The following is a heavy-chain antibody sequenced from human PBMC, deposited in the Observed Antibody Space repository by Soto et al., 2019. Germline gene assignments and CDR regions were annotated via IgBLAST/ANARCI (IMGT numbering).Heavy chain of an antibody. Sequence: QVQLVQSGAEVKKPGASVKVSCKASGYTFTSYGISWVRQAPGQGLEWMGWISAYNGNTNYAQKLQGKLTMTTDTSTSTAYMELRSLRSDDTAVYYCARGWVTMVRGVIAEGNGMDVWGQGTTVTVSS. V-gene: IGHV1-18*01. CDR1: GYTFTSYG. CDR2: ISAYNGNT. J-gene: IGHJ6*02. CDR3: ARGWVTMVRGVIAEGNGMDV. D-gene: IGHD3-10*01.